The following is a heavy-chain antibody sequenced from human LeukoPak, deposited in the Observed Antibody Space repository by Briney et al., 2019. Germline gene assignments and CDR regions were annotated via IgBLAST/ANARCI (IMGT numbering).Heavy chain of an antibody. Sequence: PGGSLRLSCAASGFTFSSYSMNWVRQAPGKGLEWVSSISSSSSYIYYADSVKGRFTISRDNAKNSLYLQMNSLRAEDTAVYYCARDLLHSSSLNYYFDYWGQGTLVTVSS. CDR3: ARDLLHSSSLNYYFDY. J-gene: IGHJ4*02. V-gene: IGHV3-21*01. D-gene: IGHD6-6*01. CDR1: GFTFSSYS. CDR2: ISSSSSYI.